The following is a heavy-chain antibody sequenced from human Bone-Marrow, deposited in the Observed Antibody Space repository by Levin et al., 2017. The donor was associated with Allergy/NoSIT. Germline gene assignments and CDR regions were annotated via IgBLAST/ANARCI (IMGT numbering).Heavy chain of an antibody. J-gene: IGHJ6*03. CDR3: AKDHEYCSSTSCPTGDYYYYYMDV. V-gene: IGHV3-30*18. CDR1: GFTFSSYG. CDR2: ISYDGSNK. D-gene: IGHD2-2*01. Sequence: HPGGSLRLSCAASGFTFSSYGMHWVRQAPGKGLEWVAVISYDGSNKYYADSVKGRFTISRDNSKNTLYLQMNSLRAEDTAVYYCAKDHEYCSSTSCPTGDYYYYYMDVWGKGTTVTVSS.